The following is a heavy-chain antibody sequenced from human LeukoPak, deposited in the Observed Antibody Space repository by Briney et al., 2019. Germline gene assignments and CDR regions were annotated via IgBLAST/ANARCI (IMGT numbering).Heavy chain of an antibody. CDR2: IKYDGSEK. V-gene: IGHV3-7*01. CDR3: ARDPYCSSTSCPIGGY. CDR1: GFTFSSKW. Sequence: PGGSLRLSCAASGFTFSSKWMSWVRQAPGKGLEWVANIKYDGSEKYYVDSVKGRFTISRDNAKNSLYLQMNSLRAEDTAVYYCARDPYCSSTSCPIGGYWGQGTLVTVSS. J-gene: IGHJ4*02. D-gene: IGHD2-2*01.